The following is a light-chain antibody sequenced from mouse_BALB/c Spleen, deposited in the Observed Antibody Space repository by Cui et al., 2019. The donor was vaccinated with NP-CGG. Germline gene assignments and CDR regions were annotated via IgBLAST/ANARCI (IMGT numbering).Light chain of an antibody. CDR3: ALWYSNHWV. CDR2: GTN. Sequence: HAFVTHESTLSTSPGETVTLTCRPSTGAVTTSNYANWVQEKPDHLFTGIIGGTNNRAPGVPARFSGSLIGDKAALTIAGAQTEDEAIYFCALWYSNHWVFGGGTKLTVL. J-gene: IGLJ1*01. V-gene: IGLV1*01. CDR1: TGAVTTSNY.